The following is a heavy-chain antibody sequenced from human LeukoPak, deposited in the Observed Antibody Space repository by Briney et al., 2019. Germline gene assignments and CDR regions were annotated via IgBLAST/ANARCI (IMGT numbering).Heavy chain of an antibody. CDR2: IWYDGSNE. D-gene: IGHD1-26*01. CDR1: GFIFSNYA. J-gene: IGHJ4*02. Sequence: GGSLRLSCAASGFIFSNYAMHWVRQAPGKGLEWVAIIWYDGSNEYYADSVKGRFTISRDTSKNTLYLQMNSLRAEDTAVYYCARDRGTYYGDYWGQGTPVTVSS. CDR3: ARDRGTYYGDY. V-gene: IGHV3-33*08.